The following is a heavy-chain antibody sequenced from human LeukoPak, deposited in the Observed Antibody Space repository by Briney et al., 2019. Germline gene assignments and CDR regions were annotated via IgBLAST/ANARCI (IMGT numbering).Heavy chain of an antibody. D-gene: IGHD5-12*01. CDR3: VKVIVTTSEKGGAFHV. Sequence: GGSLRLSCAASGFTFSSYAMSWVRQAPGKGLEWVSAISGSGGSTYYADSVKGRFTISRDNSRNTLYLQMNSLRVEDTAVYYCVKVIVTTSEKGGAFHVWGQGTMVTVSS. J-gene: IGHJ3*01. CDR1: GFTFSSYA. CDR2: ISGSGGST. V-gene: IGHV3-23*01.